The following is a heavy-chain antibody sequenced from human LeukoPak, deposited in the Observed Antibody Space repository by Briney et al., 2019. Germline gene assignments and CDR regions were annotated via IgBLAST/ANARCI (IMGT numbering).Heavy chain of an antibody. D-gene: IGHD3-10*01. CDR1: GGSFGGYY. CDR2: INHSGST. CDR3: ARKILWFGELTWFDP. J-gene: IGHJ5*02. Sequence: SETLSLTCAVYGGSFGGYYWSWIRQPPGKGLEWIGEINHSGSTSYNPSLKSRVTISVDTSKNQFSLKLSSVTAADTAVYYCARKILWFGELTWFDPWGQGTLVTVSS. V-gene: IGHV4-34*01.